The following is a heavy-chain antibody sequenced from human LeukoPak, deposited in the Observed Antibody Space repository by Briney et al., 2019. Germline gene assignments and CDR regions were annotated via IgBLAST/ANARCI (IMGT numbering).Heavy chain of an antibody. J-gene: IGHJ4*02. V-gene: IGHV3-66*02. CDR2: IYSGGST. Sequence: GGSLRLSCAASGFTVSSNYMSWVRQAPGKGLEWVSVIYSGGSTYYADSVKGRFTISRDNSKNTLYLQMNSLRAEDTAVYYYAGGIAARPRIFDYWGQGTLVTVSS. D-gene: IGHD6-6*01. CDR3: AGGIAARPRIFDY. CDR1: GFTVSSNY.